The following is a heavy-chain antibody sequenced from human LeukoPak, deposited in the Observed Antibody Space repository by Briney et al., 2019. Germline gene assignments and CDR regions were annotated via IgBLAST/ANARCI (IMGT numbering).Heavy chain of an antibody. J-gene: IGHJ6*02. Sequence: GESLKISCKGSGYSFTSYWIGWVRQIPGKGLEWMGIIYPGDSDTRYSPSFQGQGTISADKSISTAYLQWSSLKASATAMYYCARLSRYCTNGVCYKLLYYYYGMDVWGQGTTVTVSS. D-gene: IGHD2-8*01. V-gene: IGHV5-51*01. CDR2: IYPGDSDT. CDR3: ARLSRYCTNGVCYKLLYYYYGMDV. CDR1: GYSFTSYW.